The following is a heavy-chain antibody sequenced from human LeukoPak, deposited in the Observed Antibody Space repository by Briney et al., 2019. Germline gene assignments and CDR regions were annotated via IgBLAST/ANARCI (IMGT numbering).Heavy chain of an antibody. J-gene: IGHJ4*02. CDR2: IIPILGIA. CDR3: ATRGSYGGPNLDY. V-gene: IGHV1-69*02. D-gene: IGHD4/OR15-4a*01. Sequence: SVKVSCKASGGTFSSYTISWVRQAPGQGLEWMGRIIPILGIADYAQKFQGRVTITADKSTSTAYMELSSLRSEDTAVYYCATRGSYGGPNLDYWGQGTLVTVSS. CDR1: GGTFSSYT.